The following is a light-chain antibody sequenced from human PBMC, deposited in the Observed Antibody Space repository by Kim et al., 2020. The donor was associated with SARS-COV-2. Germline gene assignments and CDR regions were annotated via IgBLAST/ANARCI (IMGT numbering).Light chain of an antibody. CDR1: DSNIGTGYD. J-gene: IGLJ2*01. CDR3: HSFDPSVGGSV. CDR2: YDN. V-gene: IGLV1-40*01. Sequence: QSVLTQPPSVSAASGQRVTISCTGSDSNIGTGYDVHWYRQLPGTAPKLLINYDNSRPSGVPDRFSASKSGTSASLVITGLQPEDEADYYCHSFDPSVGGSVFGGGTKLTVL.